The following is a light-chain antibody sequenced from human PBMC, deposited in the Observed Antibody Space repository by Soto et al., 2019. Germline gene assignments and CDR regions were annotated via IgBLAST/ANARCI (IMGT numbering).Light chain of an antibody. CDR3: QQANSFPLT. V-gene: IGKV1-39*01. CDR2: AAF. J-gene: IGKJ4*01. Sequence: DIQMTQSPSSLSASVGDRVTITCRASQSISSYLNWYQQKPGKAPNLLIHAAFNLQSGVPSRFSGSGSGTDFTLTISSLVPEDFATYYCQQANSFPLTCGGGTRWIS. CDR1: QSISSY.